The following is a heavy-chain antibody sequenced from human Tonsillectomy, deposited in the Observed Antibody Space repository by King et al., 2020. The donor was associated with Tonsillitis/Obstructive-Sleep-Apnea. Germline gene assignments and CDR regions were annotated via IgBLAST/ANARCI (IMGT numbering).Heavy chain of an antibody. CDR2: IFSNDEK. CDR3: ARIRLVVVPAATYYFDY. Sequence: VTLKESGPVLVKPTETLTLTCTVSGFSISNARMGVSWIRQPPGKALEWLAHIFSNDEKSYSTSLKSRLTISKDTSKSQVVLTMTNMDPVDTATYYCARIRLVVVPAATYYFDYWGQGTLVTVSS. V-gene: IGHV2-26*01. J-gene: IGHJ4*02. CDR1: GFSISNARMG. D-gene: IGHD2-2*01.